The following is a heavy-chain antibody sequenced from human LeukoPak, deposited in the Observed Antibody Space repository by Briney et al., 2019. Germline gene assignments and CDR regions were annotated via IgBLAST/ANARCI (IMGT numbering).Heavy chain of an antibody. V-gene: IGHV3-48*01. J-gene: IGHJ3*02. CDR1: GFTFSSYS. CDR2: ISSSSSTI. CDR3: ASDCGSCYPRNDAFDI. D-gene: IGHD2-15*01. Sequence: GGSLRLSCAASGFTFSSYSMNWVRQAPGKGLEWVSYISSSSSTIYYADSVKGRFTISRDNAKNSLYLQMNSLRAEDTAVYYCASDCGSCYPRNDAFDIWGQGTMVTVSS.